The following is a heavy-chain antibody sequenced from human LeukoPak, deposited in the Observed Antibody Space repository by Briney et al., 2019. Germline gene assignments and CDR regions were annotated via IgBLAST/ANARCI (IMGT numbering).Heavy chain of an antibody. CDR3: ASGPRSSWYDY. V-gene: IGHV1-46*01. Sequence: ASVKVSCKASGYTFTSYYVHWVRQAPGQGLEWMGIINPSGGSTSYAQKFQGRVTMTRDMSTSTVYMELSSLRSEDTAVYYCASGPRSSWYDYWGQGTLVTVSS. J-gene: IGHJ4*02. CDR2: INPSGGST. D-gene: IGHD6-13*01. CDR1: GYTFTSYY.